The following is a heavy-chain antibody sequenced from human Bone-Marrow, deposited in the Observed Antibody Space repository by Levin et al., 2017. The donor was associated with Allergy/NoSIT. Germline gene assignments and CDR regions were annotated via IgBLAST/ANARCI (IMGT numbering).Heavy chain of an antibody. D-gene: IGHD3-22*01. CDR1: GLTFSNSN. CDR2: ISSSSSTI. CDR3: ATEHSDYHDTSDYSVDY. V-gene: IGHV3-48*01. J-gene: IGHJ4*02. Sequence: PGGSLRLSCVVSGLTFSNSNMNWVRQAPGKGLEWVSYISSSSSTISYADSVKGRFTVSRDTAQRSLYLQMDNLRAEDTAVYYCATEHSDYHDTSDYSVDYWGQGTLVTVSS.